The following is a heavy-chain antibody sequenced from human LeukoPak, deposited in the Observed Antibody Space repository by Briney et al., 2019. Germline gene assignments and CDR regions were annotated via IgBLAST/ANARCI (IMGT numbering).Heavy chain of an antibody. D-gene: IGHD3-22*01. CDR1: GGTFSSYT. CDR2: IIPILGIA. Sequence: SVKVSCKASGGTFSSYTISWVRQAPGQGLEWMGRIIPILGIANYAQKFQGRVTITADKSTSTAYMELNSLRSEDTAVYYCARDPSGGGYFDYWGQGTLVTVSS. V-gene: IGHV1-69*04. J-gene: IGHJ4*02. CDR3: ARDPSGGGYFDY.